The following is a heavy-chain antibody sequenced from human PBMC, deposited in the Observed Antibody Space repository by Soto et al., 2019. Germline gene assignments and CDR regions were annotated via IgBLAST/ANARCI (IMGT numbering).Heavy chain of an antibody. V-gene: IGHV4-61*08. Sequence: SETLSLTCTVSGGSISSGGYYWSWIRQHPGKGLEWIGYIYYSGSTYYNPSLKSRVTISVDTSKNQFSLKLSSVTAADTAVYYCARVGAGPLRDFDYWGQGTLVTVSS. CDR1: GGSISSGGYY. CDR3: ARVGAGPLRDFDY. J-gene: IGHJ4*02. CDR2: IYYSGST.